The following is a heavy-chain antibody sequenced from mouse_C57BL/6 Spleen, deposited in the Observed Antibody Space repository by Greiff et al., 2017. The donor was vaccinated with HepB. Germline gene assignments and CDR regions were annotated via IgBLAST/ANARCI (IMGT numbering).Heavy chain of an antibody. Sequence: QVQLQQSGAELVRPGASVTLSCKASGYTFTDYEMHWVKQTPVHGLEWIGAIDPETGGTAYNQKFKGKAILTADKSSSTAYMELRSLTSEDSAVYYCTRSGKTGPLYAMDYGGQGTSVTVSS. CDR1: GYTFTDYE. CDR3: TRSGKTGPLYAMDY. CDR2: IDPETGGT. V-gene: IGHV1-15*01. J-gene: IGHJ4*01. D-gene: IGHD4-1*01.